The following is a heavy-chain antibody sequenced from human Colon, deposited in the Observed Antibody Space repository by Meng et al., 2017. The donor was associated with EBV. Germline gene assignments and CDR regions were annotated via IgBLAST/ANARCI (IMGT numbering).Heavy chain of an antibody. J-gene: IGHJ5*02. CDR2: IYHNGQT. Sequence: QVLRQGAGAGLVKPSGTLSFTCAVSGTSISTSNWWSWIRQSPGEGLEWIGAIYHNGQTNYNPSLKSRVSMSVDESKNEFSLNLKSVTAADTAVYYCARDGGVTHIPWGQGVLVTVSS. V-gene: IGHV4-4*02. CDR3: ARDGGVTHIP. CDR1: GTSISTSNW. D-gene: IGHD2-8*02.